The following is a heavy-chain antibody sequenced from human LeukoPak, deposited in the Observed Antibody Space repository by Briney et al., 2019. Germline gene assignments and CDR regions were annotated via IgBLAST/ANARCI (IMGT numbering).Heavy chain of an antibody. Sequence: GEFLMISCKGSGYCFTNYWIWWGRRMAGEGLDWMGIIYPGSSDTRYCPSFRGPVTISAAKYISTPYLHWSTLKDSDTAMYDCARSDYGRNTRFAYWGQGTL. D-gene: IGHD4-17*01. CDR2: IYPGSSDT. CDR3: ARSDYGRNTRFAY. CDR1: GYCFTNYW. V-gene: IGHV5-51*01. J-gene: IGHJ4*02.